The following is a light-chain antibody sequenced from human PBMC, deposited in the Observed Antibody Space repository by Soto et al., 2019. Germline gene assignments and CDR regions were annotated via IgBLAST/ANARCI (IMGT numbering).Light chain of an antibody. CDR3: QLLDDYPETWT. J-gene: IGKJ1*01. Sequence: DIVVTQSPGTLSLSPGERATLSCRAGQSVSSSFLAWYQQKPGQAPRLLIYGASLRAAGIPDRISGSGSGTDFTLISSRLESEDFAVYYCQLLDDYPETWTFGQGTRVEIK. V-gene: IGKV3-20*01. CDR1: QSVSSSF. CDR2: GAS.